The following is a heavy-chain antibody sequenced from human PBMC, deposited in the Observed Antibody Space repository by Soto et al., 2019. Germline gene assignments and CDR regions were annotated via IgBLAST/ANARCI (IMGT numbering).Heavy chain of an antibody. CDR3: AAYCYTMTCTHFHGYS. V-gene: IGHV3-7*03. D-gene: IGHD3-16*02. J-gene: IGHJ5*02. CDR1: GFRFRDYW. Sequence: GGSLRLSCAVSGFRFRDYWMSWVRQAPGKGLEWVANIKQDESDKYYVDSVKGRFTISRDNAKNALYLQMNSLRVEDTTVYYCAAYCYTMTCTHFHGYSWGQGTQVTVSS. CDR2: IKQDESDK.